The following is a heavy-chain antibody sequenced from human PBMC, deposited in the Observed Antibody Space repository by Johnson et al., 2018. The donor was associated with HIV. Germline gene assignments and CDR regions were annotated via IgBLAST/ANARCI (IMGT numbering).Heavy chain of an antibody. CDR1: GFTFDDYA. CDR3: ARDPILFCGGDCYSSFVGAFDI. D-gene: IGHD2-21*02. V-gene: IGHV3-9*01. CDR2: ISWNSGFI. J-gene: IGHJ3*02. Sequence: QLVESGGGLVQPGRSLRLSCAASGFTFDDYAMHWVRQAPGKGLEWVSGISWNSGFIGYADSVKGRFTISRDNAKNSLYLQMNSLRAEDTALYYCARDPILFCGGDCYSSFVGAFDIWGQGTMVTVSS.